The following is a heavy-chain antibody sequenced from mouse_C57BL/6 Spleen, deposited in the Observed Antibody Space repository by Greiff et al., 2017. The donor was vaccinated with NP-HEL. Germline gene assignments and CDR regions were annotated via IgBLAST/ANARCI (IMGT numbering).Heavy chain of an antibody. J-gene: IGHJ4*01. V-gene: IGHV1-64*01. CDR3: ARRTGYYAMDY. CDR1: GYTFTSYW. CDR2: IHPNSGST. Sequence: QVHVKQPGAELVKPGASVKLSCKASGYTFTSYWMHWVKQRPGQGLEWIGMIHPNSGSTNYNEKFKSKATLTVDKSSSTAYMQLSSLTSEDSAVYYCARRTGYYAMDYWGQGTSVTVSS. D-gene: IGHD4-1*01.